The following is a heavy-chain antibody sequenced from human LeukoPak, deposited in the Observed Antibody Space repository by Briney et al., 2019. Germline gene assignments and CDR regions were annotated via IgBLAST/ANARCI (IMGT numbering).Heavy chain of an antibody. CDR2: ISSSGSTI. V-gene: IGHV3-48*03. CDR3: AGSSYYYGSGSYYRDY. CDR1: GFTFSSYE. Sequence: QPGGSLRLSCAASGFTFSSYEMNWVRQAPGKGLEWVSYISSSGSTIYYADSVKGRLTISRDNAKNSLYLQMNSLRAEDTAVYYCAGSSYYYGSGSYYRDYWGQGTLVTVSS. J-gene: IGHJ4*02. D-gene: IGHD3-10*01.